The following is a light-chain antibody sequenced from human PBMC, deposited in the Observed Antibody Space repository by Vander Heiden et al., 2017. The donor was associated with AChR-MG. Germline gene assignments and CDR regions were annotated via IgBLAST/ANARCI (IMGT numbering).Light chain of an antibody. CDR3: QQRSNWPIT. Sequence: EIVLTQSPATPSLSPGERATLSCRASQSVSSYLAWYQQKPDQAPRLLIYDASNRATGIPARFSGSGSGTDFTLTISSLEPEDFAVYYCQQRSNWPITFGQGTRLEIK. J-gene: IGKJ5*01. CDR2: DAS. V-gene: IGKV3-11*01. CDR1: QSVSSY.